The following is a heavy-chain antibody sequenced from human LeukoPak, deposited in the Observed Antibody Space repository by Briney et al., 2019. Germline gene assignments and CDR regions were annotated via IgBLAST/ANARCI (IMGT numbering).Heavy chain of an antibody. V-gene: IGHV1-69*13. CDR1: GGTFSSYA. CDR2: IIPIFGTA. D-gene: IGHD3-22*01. CDR3: ARVPKYYYDSSGYLTASYYFDY. J-gene: IGHJ4*02. Sequence: ASVKVSCKASGGTFSSYATSWVRQAPGQGLEWMGGIIPIFGTANYAQKFQGRVTITADESTSTAYMELSSLRSEDTAVYYCARVPKYYYDSSGYLTASYYFDYWGQGTLVTVSS.